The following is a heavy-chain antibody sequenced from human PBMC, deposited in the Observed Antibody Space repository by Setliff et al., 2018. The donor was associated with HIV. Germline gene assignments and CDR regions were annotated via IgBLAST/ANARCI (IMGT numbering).Heavy chain of an antibody. V-gene: IGHV4-38-2*02. CDR2: IYYSGST. CDR1: TDPITTPYY. D-gene: IGHD3-10*01. J-gene: IGHJ4*02. CDR3: ARDSYYGSGSYYNGLGY. Sequence: SETLSLTCTVSTDPITTPYYWGWIRQPPGKGLEWIGNIYYSGSTNYNPSLKSRVTISVVTSKNQFSLKLSSVTAADTAVYYCARDSYYGSGSYYNGLGYWGQGTLVTVSS.